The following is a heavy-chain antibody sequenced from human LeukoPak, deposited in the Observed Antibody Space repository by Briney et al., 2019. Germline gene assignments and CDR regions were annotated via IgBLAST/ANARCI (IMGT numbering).Heavy chain of an antibody. V-gene: IGHV3-7*01. J-gene: IGHJ3*02. CDR3: ARAPPEAFDI. CDR2: INQDQNEI. Sequence: GGSLRLSCAASGFTFSSYWMTLVRQAPGKGLEWVASINQDQNEIHYVDSVRGRFTISRDNAKNSLYLQMNSLRAEDTAVYYCARAPPEAFDIWGQGTMVTVSS. D-gene: IGHD1-14*01. CDR1: GFTFSSYW.